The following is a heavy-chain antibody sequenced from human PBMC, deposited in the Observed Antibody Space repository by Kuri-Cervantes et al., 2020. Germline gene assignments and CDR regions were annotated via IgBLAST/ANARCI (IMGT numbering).Heavy chain of an antibody. V-gene: IGHV1-69*05. CDR2: IIPIFGTA. D-gene: IGHD3-10*01. CDR3: ARPARSSGSLLHYFDY. CDR1: GGTFSSYA. J-gene: IGHJ4*02. Sequence: SVKVSCKASGGTFSSYAISWVRQAPGQGLEWMGGIIPIFGTANYAQKFQGRVTITTDESTSTAYMELSSLRSDDTAVYYCARPARSSGSLLHYFDYWGQGTLVTVSS.